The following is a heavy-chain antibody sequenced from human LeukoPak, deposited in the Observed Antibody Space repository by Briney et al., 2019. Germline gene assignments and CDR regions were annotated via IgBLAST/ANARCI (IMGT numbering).Heavy chain of an antibody. Sequence: SETLSLTCTVSGGSISSYYWSWVRQPAGKGLEWIGRIYTSGSTNYNPSLKSRVTMSVDTSKNQFSLKLRSVTAADTAVYYCARDRSYNWNYWLDPWGQGTLVTVSS. CDR2: IYTSGST. V-gene: IGHV4-4*07. D-gene: IGHD1-7*01. J-gene: IGHJ5*02. CDR3: ARDRSYNWNYWLDP. CDR1: GGSISSYY.